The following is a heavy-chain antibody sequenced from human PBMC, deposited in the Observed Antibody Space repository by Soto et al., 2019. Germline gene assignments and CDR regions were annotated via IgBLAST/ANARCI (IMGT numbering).Heavy chain of an antibody. Sequence: GGSLRLSCAASGFTFSSYWMHWVRQVPERGLVWVSRINSDGSITNYADAVKGRFTVSRDNVKNTLYLQMNSLRAEDTAVYYCVRYPRSVGGSYRPDYWGQGTLVTVSS. CDR3: VRYPRSVGGSYRPDY. J-gene: IGHJ4*02. D-gene: IGHD3-16*02. CDR2: INSDGSIT. CDR1: GFTFSSYW. V-gene: IGHV3-74*01.